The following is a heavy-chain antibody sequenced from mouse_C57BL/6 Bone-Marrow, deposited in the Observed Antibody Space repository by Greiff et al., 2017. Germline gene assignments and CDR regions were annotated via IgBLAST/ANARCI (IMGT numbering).Heavy chain of an antibody. CDR3: ARTDDDYEGFAY. CDR1: GYTFTSYW. V-gene: IGHV1-59*01. CDR2: IDPSDSYT. Sequence: VQLQQPGAELVRPGTSVKLSCKASGYTFTSYWMHWVKQRPGQGLEWIGVIDPSDSYTNYNQKFKGKATLTVDTSSSTAYMQLSSLTSEDSAVDYCARTDDDYEGFAYWGQGTLVTVSA. D-gene: IGHD2-4*01. J-gene: IGHJ3*01.